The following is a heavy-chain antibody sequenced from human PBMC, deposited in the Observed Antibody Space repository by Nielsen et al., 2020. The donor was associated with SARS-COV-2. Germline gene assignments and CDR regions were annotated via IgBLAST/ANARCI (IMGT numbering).Heavy chain of an antibody. CDR1: GGSISSYY. V-gene: IGHV4-59*01. CDR2: IYYSGST. Sequence: SETLSLTCTVSGGSISSYYWSWIRQPPGKGLEWIGYIYYSGSTNYNPSLKSRVTISVDTSKNQFSLKLSSVTAADTAVYYCARTTYSSGWWWFDPWGQGTLGTVSS. CDR3: ARTTYSSGWWWFDP. J-gene: IGHJ5*02. D-gene: IGHD6-19*01.